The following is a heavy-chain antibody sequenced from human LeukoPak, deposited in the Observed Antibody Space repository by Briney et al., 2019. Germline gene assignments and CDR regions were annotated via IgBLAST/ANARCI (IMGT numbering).Heavy chain of an antibody. Sequence: SVKVSCKASGGTFSSYAISWVRQAPGQGLEWMGGIIPIFGTANYAQKFQGRVTITTDESTSTAYMELSSLRSEDTAVYYCARGGSKKSIAAPAFSGSYYPFDYWGQGTPVTVSS. CDR1: GGTFSSYA. D-gene: IGHD1-26*01. V-gene: IGHV1-69*05. CDR3: ARGGSKKSIAAPAFSGSYYPFDY. J-gene: IGHJ4*02. CDR2: IIPIFGTA.